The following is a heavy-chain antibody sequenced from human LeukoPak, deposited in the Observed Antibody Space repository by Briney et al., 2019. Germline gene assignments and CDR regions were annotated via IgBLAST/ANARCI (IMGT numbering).Heavy chain of an antibody. D-gene: IGHD3-3*01. Sequence: SETLSLTCTVSGVSIGNYYWTWIRQPPGKGLEWTGYISSSGNSNYNPSLKSRVTMSVDTSKNRFSLRLSSVTAADTAIYYCARAVFWSGYYTDPLVQYFFDYWGQGTLITVSS. V-gene: IGHV4-59*08. CDR2: ISSSGNS. CDR1: GVSIGNYY. J-gene: IGHJ4*02. CDR3: ARAVFWSGYYTDPLVQYFFDY.